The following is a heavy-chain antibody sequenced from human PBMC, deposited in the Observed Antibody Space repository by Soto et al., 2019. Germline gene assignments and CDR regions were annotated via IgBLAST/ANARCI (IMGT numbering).Heavy chain of an antibody. CDR3: ARRVAAAGGAADY. V-gene: IGHV1-3*01. D-gene: IGHD6-13*01. Sequence: QVQLVQSGAEVKKPGASVKVSCKASGYTFTSYAMHWVRQAPGQRLEWMGWINAGNGNTKYSQKFQGRVTITRDTSASTAYMELSSLRSEDTAVYYCARRVAAAGGAADYWGQGTLVTVSS. J-gene: IGHJ4*02. CDR1: GYTFTSYA. CDR2: INAGNGNT.